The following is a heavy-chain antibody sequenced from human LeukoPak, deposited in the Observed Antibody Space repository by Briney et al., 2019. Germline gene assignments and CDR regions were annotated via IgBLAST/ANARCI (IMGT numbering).Heavy chain of an antibody. V-gene: IGHV4-59*01. CDR2: IYYSGST. CDR3: ARGRDGCSPPRHY. D-gene: IGHD5-24*01. CDR1: GGSISSYY. J-gene: IGHJ4*02. Sequence: SETLSLTCTVSGGSISSYYWSWIRQPPGKGLEWIGYIYYSGSTNYNPSLKSRVTISVDTSKNQFSLKLSSVTAADTAVYYCARGRDGCSPPRHYWGQGTLVTVSS.